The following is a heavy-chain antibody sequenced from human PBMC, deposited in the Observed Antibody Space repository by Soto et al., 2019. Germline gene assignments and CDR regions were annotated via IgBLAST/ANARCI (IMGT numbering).Heavy chain of an antibody. Sequence: SETLSLTCTVSGGSISSGGYYWSWIRQHPGKGLEWIGYIYYSGSTYYNPSLKSRVTISVDTSKNQFSLKLTSVTAADTAVYYCARPGGSGWFYFESWGQGSQVTVSS. CDR1: GGSISSGGYY. CDR2: IYYSGST. J-gene: IGHJ4*02. V-gene: IGHV4-31*03. D-gene: IGHD6-13*01. CDR3: ARPGGSGWFYFES.